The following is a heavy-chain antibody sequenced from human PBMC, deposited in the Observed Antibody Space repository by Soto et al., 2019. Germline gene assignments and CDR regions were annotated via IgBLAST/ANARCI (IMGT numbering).Heavy chain of an antibody. V-gene: IGHV3-23*01. Sequence: VQLLESGGGLVQPGGSLRLSCEASGFTFSNYAMAWVRQTPGEGPEWVSTIGGGEDIFYAESVQGRFIISRDDSRSTMYLQMDNLRVEDTAIYFCANDSISYNCIYDAFDVWVKGPVVTVSS. CDR3: ANDSISYNCIYDAFDV. CDR2: IGGGEDI. J-gene: IGHJ3*01. D-gene: IGHD3-3*02. CDR1: GFTFSNYA.